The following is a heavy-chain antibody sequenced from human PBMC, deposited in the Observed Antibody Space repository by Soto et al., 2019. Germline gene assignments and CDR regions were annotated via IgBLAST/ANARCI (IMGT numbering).Heavy chain of an antibody. J-gene: IGHJ4*02. CDR3: ARSSGDYVWGSYRPRIHFDY. CDR2: IIPIFGAA. CDR1: GGTFSSYA. V-gene: IGHV1-69*06. Sequence: SVKVSCKASGGTFSSYAISWVRQAPGQGLEWMGGIIPIFGAANYAQKFQGRVTITADKSTSTAYMELSSLRSEDTAVYYCARSSGDYVWGSYRPRIHFDYWGQGTLVTVSS. D-gene: IGHD3-16*02.